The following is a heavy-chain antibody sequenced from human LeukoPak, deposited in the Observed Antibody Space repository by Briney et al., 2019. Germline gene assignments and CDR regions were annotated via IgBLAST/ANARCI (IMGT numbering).Heavy chain of an antibody. CDR1: GESFSGYF. V-gene: IGHV4-59*01. D-gene: IGHD2-15*01. CDR2: IYYSGST. J-gene: IGHJ4*02. CDR3: ARAPPLRGGFDY. Sequence: SETLSLTCAVYGESFSGYFWTWIRQPPGKGLEWIGYIYYSGSTSYNPSLKSRVTISVDTSKNQFSLKLNSVTTADTAVCYCARAPPLRGGFDYWGQGTLVTVSS.